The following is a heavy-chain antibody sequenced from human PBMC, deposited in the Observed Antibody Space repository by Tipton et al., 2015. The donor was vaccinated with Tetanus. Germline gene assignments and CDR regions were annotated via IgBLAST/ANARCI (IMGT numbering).Heavy chain of an antibody. Sequence: SLRLSCAASGSTFREYWMSWVRQAPGKGLEWVANIQNDGGETYHLESVRGRFTISRDNGKNSVYLQMNSLRPEDTVVYYCARLGRKSLGAFDVWGQGTLVSVSS. CDR3: ARLGRKSLGAFDV. J-gene: IGHJ3*01. CDR2: IQNDGGET. CDR1: GSTFREYW. V-gene: IGHV3-7*03. D-gene: IGHD7-27*01.